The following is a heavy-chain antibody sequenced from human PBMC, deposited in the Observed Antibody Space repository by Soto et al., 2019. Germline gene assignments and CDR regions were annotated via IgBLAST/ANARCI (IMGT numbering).Heavy chain of an antibody. CDR3: ATSYGNACYTL. V-gene: IGHV4-39*07. Sequence: SETLSLTCTVSAGSISSSSYYCGWIRQPPGKGLEWIGSIYYSGSTYYNPSLKSRFTISVATSKNQFSLKLSYVTVGDRAAYYCATSYGNACYTLWGQGTHVTVPS. CDR1: AGSISSSSYY. D-gene: IGHD3-16*02. J-gene: IGHJ4*02. CDR2: IYYSGST.